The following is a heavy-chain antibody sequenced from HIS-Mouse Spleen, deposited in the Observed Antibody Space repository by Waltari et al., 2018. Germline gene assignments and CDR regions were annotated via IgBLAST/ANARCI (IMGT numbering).Heavy chain of an antibody. D-gene: IGHD6-19*01. CDR1: GFTFRSYG. CDR3: AKASSGWLDY. J-gene: IGHJ4*02. CDR2: ISYDGSNK. V-gene: IGHV3-30*18. Sequence: QVQLVESGGGVVQPGRSLRLSCAASGFTFRSYGMHWVRQAPGKGLEWVAVISYDGSNKYYADSVKGRFTISRDNSKNTLYLQMNRLRAEDTAVYYCAKASSGWLDYWGQGTLVTVSS.